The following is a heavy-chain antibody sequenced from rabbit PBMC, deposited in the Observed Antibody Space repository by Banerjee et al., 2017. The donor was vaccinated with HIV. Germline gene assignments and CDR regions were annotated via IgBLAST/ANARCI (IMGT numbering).Heavy chain of an antibody. CDR2: IVGGSSDYT. Sequence: QSLEESGGDLVKPGASLTLTCKASGFIFSDNYAMCWVRQAPGKGLEWVACIVGGSSDYTWYATWAKGRFTISKTSSTTVTLQMTSLTVADTATYFCARWIHSSDWGGDLWGPGTLVT. CDR1: GFIFSDNYA. J-gene: IGHJ4*01. D-gene: IGHD4-1*01. V-gene: IGHV1S40*01. CDR3: ARWIHSSDWGGDL.